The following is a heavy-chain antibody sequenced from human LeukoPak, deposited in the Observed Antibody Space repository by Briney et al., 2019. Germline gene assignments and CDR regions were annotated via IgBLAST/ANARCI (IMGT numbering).Heavy chain of an antibody. J-gene: IGHJ4*02. V-gene: IGHV3-11*01. D-gene: IGHD3-10*01. CDR3: ARRVRGKDY. Sequence: GGSLRLSCAVSGFTFSDYYMSWIRQAPGKGLEWISHVSSSGSFLHYADSVKGRFAISRDNAKNSLYLQMNSLRAEDTAVYYCARRVRGKDYWGQGTLVTVSS. CDR1: GFTFSDYY. CDR2: VSSSGSFL.